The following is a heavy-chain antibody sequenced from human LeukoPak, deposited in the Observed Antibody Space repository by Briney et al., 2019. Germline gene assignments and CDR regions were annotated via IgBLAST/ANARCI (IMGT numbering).Heavy chain of an antibody. CDR2: ISGSGCST. Sequence: GGSLRLSCAASGFTLSSYAMSWVRQPPGKGLDWVSAISGSGCSTYHADSVKGRFTISRDNSQNTLHLQMNSLRAEDTAVYYCAKLGGVEGGTFVTAILSYYYYYMDVWGKGTTVTVSS. J-gene: IGHJ6*03. CDR1: GFTLSSYA. CDR3: AKLGGVEGGTFVTAILSYYYYYMDV. D-gene: IGHD2-21*02. V-gene: IGHV3-23*01.